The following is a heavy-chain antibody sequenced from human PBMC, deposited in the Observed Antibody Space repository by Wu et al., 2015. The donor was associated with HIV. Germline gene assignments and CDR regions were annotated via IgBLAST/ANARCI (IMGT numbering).Heavy chain of an antibody. D-gene: IGHD2-21*01. J-gene: IGHJ4*02. Sequence: QVQLVQSGAEVKKPGASVKVSCKASGGIFSNSAISWVRLAPGGGLEWMGGIVPVFGTPKYIQKFQDRVTITSDESTSTSYMELKSLRSDDSAVYYCATDRFYAADCGDCFPPFGYWGQGSLVTVSS. CDR1: GGIFSNSA. CDR2: IVPVFGTP. CDR3: ATDRFYAADCGDCFPPFGY. V-gene: IGHV1-69*01.